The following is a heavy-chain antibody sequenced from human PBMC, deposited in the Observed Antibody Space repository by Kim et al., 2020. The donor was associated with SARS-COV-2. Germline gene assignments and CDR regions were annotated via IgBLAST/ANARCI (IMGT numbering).Heavy chain of an antibody. D-gene: IGHD3-22*01. CDR1: GFTFGSYE. V-gene: IGHV3-48*03. Sequence: GGSLRLSCAASGFTFGSYEMTWVRQAPGKGLEWVSYISGSAGSLNYADSVEGRFTISRDNVKNTLYLQMNGLRAEDTAIYYCARGGGFYNDDSGYRFWGQGTLVTVSS. J-gene: IGHJ4*02. CDR3: ARGGGFYNDDSGYRF. CDR2: ISGSAGSL.